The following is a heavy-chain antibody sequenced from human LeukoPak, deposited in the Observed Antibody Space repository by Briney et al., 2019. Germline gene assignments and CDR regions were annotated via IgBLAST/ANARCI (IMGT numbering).Heavy chain of an antibody. Sequence: SETLSLTCTVSDGSISSHYWSWIRQPPGKGLEWIGYIYYSGSTNYNPSLKSRVTISVDTSKNQFSLKLSSVTAADTAVYYCARVSVQYWFDPWGQGTLVTVSS. CDR1: DGSISSHY. V-gene: IGHV4-59*11. J-gene: IGHJ5*02. CDR2: IYYSGST. D-gene: IGHD1-1*01. CDR3: ARVSVQYWFDP.